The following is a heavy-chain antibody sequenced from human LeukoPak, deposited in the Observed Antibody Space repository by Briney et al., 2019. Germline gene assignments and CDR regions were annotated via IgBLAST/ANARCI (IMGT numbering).Heavy chain of an antibody. Sequence: ASVKVPCKASGYTFTGYYMHWVRQAPGQGLEWMGWINPNSGGTNYAQKFQGRVTMTRDTSISTAYMELSRLRSDDTAVYYCARDRGYGSGSYIGYYYYMDVWGKGTMVTVSS. V-gene: IGHV1-2*02. CDR2: INPNSGGT. J-gene: IGHJ6*03. CDR1: GYTFTGYY. D-gene: IGHD3-10*01. CDR3: ARDRGYGSGSYIGYYYYMDV.